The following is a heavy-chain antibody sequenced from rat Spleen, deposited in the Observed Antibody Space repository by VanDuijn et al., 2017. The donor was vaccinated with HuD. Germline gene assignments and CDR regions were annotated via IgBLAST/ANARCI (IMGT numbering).Heavy chain of an antibody. D-gene: IGHD1-9*01. V-gene: IGHV5S13*01. CDR2: ITNSGDTT. Sequence: EVQLVETGGGLVQPGKSLRLSCVASGFTFSSYWMYWIRQAPTKGLEWVASITNSGDTTYYRDSVKGRFTVSRDNAKNTLYLQMDSLRSEDTATYYCARHPTYYGFDGDWFAYWGQGTLVTVSS. J-gene: IGHJ3*01. CDR3: ARHPTYYGFDGDWFAY. CDR1: GFTFSSYW.